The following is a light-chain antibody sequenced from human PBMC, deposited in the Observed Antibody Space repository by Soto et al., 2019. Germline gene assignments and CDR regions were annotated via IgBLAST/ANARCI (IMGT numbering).Light chain of an antibody. J-gene: IGKJ4*01. CDR1: QSLSNN. V-gene: IGKV3-15*01. CDR3: QQYNAWPLT. CDR2: GAS. Sequence: EIVMTQSPATLSVSPGERATLSCRASQSLSNNLAWYQQKPGQAPRLLLYGASTRAAGLPARFSGSGSGTEFPLTISSLQSEDVAMFYCQQYNAWPLTFGGGTKVEIK.